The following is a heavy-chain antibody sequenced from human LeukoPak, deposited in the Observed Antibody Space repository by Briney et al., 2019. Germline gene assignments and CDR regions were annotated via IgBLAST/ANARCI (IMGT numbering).Heavy chain of an antibody. CDR1: GYDFANSW. D-gene: IGHD5-24*01. CDR2: IYPRDSDT. J-gene: IGHJ4*02. V-gene: IGHV5-51*01. Sequence: GESLKIPCTASGYDFANSWIGWVRQMPGKGLEWMGIIYPRDSDTIYSPSFQGQVTISADKSIRTAYLQRSSLTASDTAIYYCARGESAMATRKAGFDYWGQGTLVTVSS. CDR3: ARGESAMATRKAGFDY.